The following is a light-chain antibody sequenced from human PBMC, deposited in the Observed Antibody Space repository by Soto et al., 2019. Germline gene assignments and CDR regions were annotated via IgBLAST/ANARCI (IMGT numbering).Light chain of an antibody. CDR2: GAS. J-gene: IGKJ1*01. V-gene: IGKV3-20*01. CDR3: QQYCSSPWS. Sequence: EIVLTQSPGTLSLSPGERATLSCRASQSVSSSYLAGSQQKPGQAPRLLIYGASSRATGIPDRFRGSGSVTDFTPTISRLEPEDCAVDYCQQYCSSPWSIGQRTNVEIK. CDR1: QSVSSSY.